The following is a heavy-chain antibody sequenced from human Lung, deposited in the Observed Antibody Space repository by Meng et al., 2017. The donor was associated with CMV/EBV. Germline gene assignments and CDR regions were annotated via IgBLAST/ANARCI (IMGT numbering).Heavy chain of an antibody. Sequence: GGSLRLXCKGSGYSFTSYWIGWVRQMPGKGLERMGIIYPGDSDTRYSPSFQGQVTISADKSISTAYLQWSSLKASDTAMYYCASGGAGQQLSNYYYYYGKDVWGQGTXVTVSS. D-gene: IGHD6-13*01. J-gene: IGHJ6*02. V-gene: IGHV5-51*01. CDR3: ASGGAGQQLSNYYYYYGKDV. CDR2: IYPGDSDT. CDR1: GYSFTSYW.